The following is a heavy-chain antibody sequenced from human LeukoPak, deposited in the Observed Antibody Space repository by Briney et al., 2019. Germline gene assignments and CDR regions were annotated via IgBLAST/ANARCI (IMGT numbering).Heavy chain of an antibody. CDR3: AVLYSGSYGSDY. D-gene: IGHD1-26*01. V-gene: IGHV3-21*01. CDR2: ISSSSTHI. CDR1: GFTFSSYT. Sequence: GGSLRLSCAASGFTFSSYTMNWVRQAPGKGLEWVSSISSSSTHIYYADSVKGRFTISRDNAKNSLFLQMNSLRAEDTAVYYCAVLYSGSYGSDYWGQGTLVTVSS. J-gene: IGHJ4*02.